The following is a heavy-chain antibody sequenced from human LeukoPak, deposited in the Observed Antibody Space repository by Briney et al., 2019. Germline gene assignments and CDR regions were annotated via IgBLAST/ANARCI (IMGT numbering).Heavy chain of an antibody. D-gene: IGHD4-17*01. J-gene: IGHJ3*02. CDR3: AAAWGDYVWAFDI. V-gene: IGHV1-46*01. CDR2: INPSGGST. CDR1: GYTFTGYY. Sequence: ASVKVSCKASGYTFTGYYIHWVRQAPGQGLEWMGIINPSGGSTSYAQKFQGRVTMTRDTSTSTVYMELSSLRSEDTAVYYCAAAWGDYVWAFDIWGQGTMVTVSS.